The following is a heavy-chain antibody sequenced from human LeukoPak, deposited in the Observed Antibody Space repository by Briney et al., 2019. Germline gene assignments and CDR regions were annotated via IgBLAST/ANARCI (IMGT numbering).Heavy chain of an antibody. Sequence: GGSLRLSCAASGVTFRRFDMHWVRQATGKGLEWVSAISAAGDTYYLDSVKGRFTISRDNAKNSLYLQMNSLRAEHTAVYYCARKYSGFDYWGQGTLVTVS. V-gene: IGHV3-13*01. CDR2: ISAAGDT. J-gene: IGHJ4*02. CDR3: ARKYSGFDY. CDR1: GVTFRRFD. D-gene: IGHD5-12*01.